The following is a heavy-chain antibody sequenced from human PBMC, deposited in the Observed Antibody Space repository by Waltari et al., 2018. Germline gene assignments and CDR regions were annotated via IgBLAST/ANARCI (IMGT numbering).Heavy chain of an antibody. CDR2: IYYSGGT. D-gene: IGHD1-1*01. CDR3: ARREGYNSLDY. Sequence: QVQLQESGPGLVKPSQTLSLTCSVSGGSVNNGEFFWSWIRQPPGKGLEWLGYIYYSGGTYYNPSLKSRLTMSVDTSKNQFSLNLRSVTAADTAVYYCARREGYNSLDYWGQGILVTVSS. V-gene: IGHV4-30-4*01. J-gene: IGHJ4*02. CDR1: GGSVNNGEFF.